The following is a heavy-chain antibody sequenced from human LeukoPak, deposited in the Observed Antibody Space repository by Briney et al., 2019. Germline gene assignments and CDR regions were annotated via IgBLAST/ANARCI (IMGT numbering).Heavy chain of an antibody. CDR2: ISGSGGST. CDR1: GFTFSSYA. Sequence: PGGSLRLSCAASGFTFSSYAMSWVRQAPGKGLEWVSTISGSGGSTYYADSVKGRFTISRDNSKNTLYLQMNSLRAEDTAVYYCAKDFAFYDSSGYYWLIRYYYYYGMDVWGQGTTVTVSS. V-gene: IGHV3-23*01. J-gene: IGHJ6*02. CDR3: AKDFAFYDSSGYYWLIRYYYYYGMDV. D-gene: IGHD3-22*01.